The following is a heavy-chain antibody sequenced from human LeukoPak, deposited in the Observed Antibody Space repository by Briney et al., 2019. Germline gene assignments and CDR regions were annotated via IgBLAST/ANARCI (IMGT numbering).Heavy chain of an antibody. CDR1: GFTFSSYA. CDR2: INSDGSIT. D-gene: IGHD3-22*01. Sequence: PGRSLRLSCAASGFTFSSYAMHWVRQAPGKGLVWVSRINSDGSITTYADFVKGRFTISRDNAKNTLFLQMNSLRAEDTAVYYCARAFYDSSGDAFDIWGQGTMVTVSS. J-gene: IGHJ3*02. CDR3: ARAFYDSSGDAFDI. V-gene: IGHV3-74*01.